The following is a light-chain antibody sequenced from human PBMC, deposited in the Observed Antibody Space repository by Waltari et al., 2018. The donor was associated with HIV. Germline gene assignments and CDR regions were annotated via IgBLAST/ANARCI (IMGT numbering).Light chain of an antibody. Sequence: EIVMTQSPATLSVSPGERATLSCRASQSVSSNLAWYQQKPGQAPRLLIYGASTRATGIPARFSGSGSGTEFTLTISSLQSEDVAVYYCQQYNNGRAFGQGTKVEIK. CDR3: QQYNNGRA. CDR1: QSVSSN. CDR2: GAS. V-gene: IGKV3-15*01. J-gene: IGKJ1*01.